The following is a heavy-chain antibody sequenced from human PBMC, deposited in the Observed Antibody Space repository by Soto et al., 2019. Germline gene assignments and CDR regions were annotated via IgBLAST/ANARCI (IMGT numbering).Heavy chain of an antibody. J-gene: IGHJ4*02. Sequence: QVQLQESGPGLVKPSETLSLTCTVSGGSISSYYWSWIRQPPGKGLEWIGYIYYSGSTNYNPSLKRXXPXSXXTSKNQFSLKLSSVTAADTAVYYCARYGSGSYFRYWGQGTLVTVSS. D-gene: IGHD3-10*01. CDR2: IYYSGST. CDR1: GGSISSYY. CDR3: ARYGSGSYFRY. V-gene: IGHV4-59*01.